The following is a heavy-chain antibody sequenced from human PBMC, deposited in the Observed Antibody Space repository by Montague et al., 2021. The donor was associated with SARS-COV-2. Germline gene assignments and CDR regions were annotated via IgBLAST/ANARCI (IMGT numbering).Heavy chain of an antibody. CDR2: ISDSGST. CDR3: ARGCLSYFGAGSHCYGMDV. CDR1: GTSITSYY. V-gene: IGHV4-59*01. Sequence: SETLSLTCSVSGTSITSYYWNWIRQPPGKGLEWIGYISDSGSTNYSPSLKSRVTMSVDTSKNQMSLNLTSVRAADTAVYYCARGCLSYFGAGSHCYGMDVWGQGTTVTVSS. D-gene: IGHD3-10*01. J-gene: IGHJ6*02.